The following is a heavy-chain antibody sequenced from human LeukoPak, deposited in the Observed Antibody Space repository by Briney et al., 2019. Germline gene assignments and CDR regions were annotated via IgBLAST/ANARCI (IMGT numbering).Heavy chain of an antibody. D-gene: IGHD3-16*02. CDR2: INPSGGST. CDR3: ARDIPYEVTFGGVTVMGSFVLDY. V-gene: IGHV1-46*01. J-gene: IGHJ4*02. CDR1: QYNFTSYY. Sequence: ASVKVSCMASQYNFTSYYIHWVRQAPGQGLEWMGIINPSGGSTSYAQKFQGRVTMTRDTSTTTVYIELSSLRSEDTAVYYCARDIPYEVTFGGVTVMGSFVLDYWGQGTLVTVSS.